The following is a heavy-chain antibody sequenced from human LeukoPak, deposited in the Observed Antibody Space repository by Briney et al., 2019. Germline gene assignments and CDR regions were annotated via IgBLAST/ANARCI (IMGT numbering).Heavy chain of an antibody. D-gene: IGHD2/OR15-2a*01. Sequence: SETLSLTCTVSGGSISSSSYYWGWIRQPPGKGLEWIGSIYYSGTTYCNPSLKSRVSVSIDTSKNQFSLRLSSVTAADSALYYCPRVFLALPYFDFWGQGTLVTVSS. CDR3: PRVFLALPYFDF. V-gene: IGHV4-39*02. CDR1: GGSISSSSYY. CDR2: IYYSGTT. J-gene: IGHJ4*02.